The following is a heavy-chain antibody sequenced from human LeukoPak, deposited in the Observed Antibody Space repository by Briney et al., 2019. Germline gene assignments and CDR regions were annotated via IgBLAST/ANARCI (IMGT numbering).Heavy chain of an antibody. V-gene: IGHV3-11*04. CDR1: GFTFSDYY. D-gene: IGHD3-22*01. CDR2: ISSSGSTI. J-gene: IGHJ4*02. CDR3: ASTPVYYYDSGSL. Sequence: GGSLRLSCAASGFTFSDYYMSWIRQAPGKGLEWVSYISSSGSTIYYADSVKGRFTISRDNAKNSLYLQMNSLRAEDTAVYYCASTPVYYYDSGSLWGQGTLVTVSS.